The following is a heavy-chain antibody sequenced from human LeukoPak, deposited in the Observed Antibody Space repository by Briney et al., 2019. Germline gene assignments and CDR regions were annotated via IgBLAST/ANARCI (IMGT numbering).Heavy chain of an antibody. V-gene: IGHV4-59*08. CDR3: ARHGGPPYDSRRYYYYGMDV. CDR1: GGSISNHY. CDR2: VHHSGNA. J-gene: IGHJ6*02. D-gene: IGHD3-22*01. Sequence: PSETLSLTCSVSGGSISNHYWTWIRQPAGKGMEWIGRVHHSGNADYNPSLKSRVTISVDTSKNQFSLKLSSVTAADTAVYYCARHGGPPYDSRRYYYYGMDVWGQGTTVTVSS.